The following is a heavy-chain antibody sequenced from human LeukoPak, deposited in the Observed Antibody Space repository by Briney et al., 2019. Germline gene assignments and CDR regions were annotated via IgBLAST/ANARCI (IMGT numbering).Heavy chain of an antibody. D-gene: IGHD3-9*01. CDR3: ARDKGIYDILTGY. Sequence: GGSLRLSCAASGFTFRRHWMSWVRQAPGKGLEWVSSISSSSSYIYYADSVKGRFTISRDNAKNSLYLQMNSLRAEDTAVYYCARDKGIYDILTGYWGQGTLVTVSS. V-gene: IGHV3-21*01. CDR2: ISSSSSYI. J-gene: IGHJ4*02. CDR1: GFTFRRHW.